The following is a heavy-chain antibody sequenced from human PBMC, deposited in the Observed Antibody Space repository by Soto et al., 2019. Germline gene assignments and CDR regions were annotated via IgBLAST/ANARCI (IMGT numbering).Heavy chain of an antibody. CDR2: INWKSDI. CDR3: AISQDRGGRTTFIY. V-gene: IGHV3-9*01. J-gene: IGHJ4*02. D-gene: IGHD3-16*01. CDR1: GFTFCDNA. Sequence: PWGSLRLSCAVSGFTFCDNAIHWCRQSPEKGLEWVSGINWKSDIGYADSVKGRFTISRDNAENSLYLQMNSLRAEDTALYYCAISQDRGGRTTFIYWGQGTQVTVSS.